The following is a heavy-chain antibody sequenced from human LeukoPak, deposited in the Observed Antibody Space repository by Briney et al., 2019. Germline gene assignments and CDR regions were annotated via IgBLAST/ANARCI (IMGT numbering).Heavy chain of an antibody. J-gene: IGHJ5*02. Sequence: ASVKVSCKASGGTFSSYAISWVRQAPGQGLEWMGGIIPIFGTASYAQKFQGRVTITTDESTSTAYMELSSLRSEDTAVYYCARDQGYCSSTSCHNWFDPWGQGTLVTVSS. CDR1: GGTFSSYA. CDR2: IIPIFGTA. V-gene: IGHV1-69*05. CDR3: ARDQGYCSSTSCHNWFDP. D-gene: IGHD2-2*01.